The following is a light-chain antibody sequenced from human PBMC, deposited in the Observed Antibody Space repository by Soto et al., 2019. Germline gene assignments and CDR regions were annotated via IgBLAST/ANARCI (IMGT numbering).Light chain of an antibody. J-gene: IGLJ1*01. Sequence: QSALTQPRSVSGSPGQSVTISCTGTSSDVGGYNYVSWYQQHPGKAPKLMIYDVSKRPSGVPDRFSGSKSGNTASLTISGLQAEDEADDYCRSYAGGLDVVGTGTKVTVL. V-gene: IGLV2-11*01. CDR1: SSDVGGYNY. CDR2: DVS. CDR3: RSYAGGLDV.